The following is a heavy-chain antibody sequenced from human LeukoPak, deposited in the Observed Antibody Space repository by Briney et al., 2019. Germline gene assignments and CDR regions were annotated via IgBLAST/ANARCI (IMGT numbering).Heavy chain of an antibody. Sequence: SETLSLTCTVSGGSISSYYWSWIRQPPGKGLEWIGYIYYSGTTNYNPSLKSRVTISVDTSKNQFSLKLSSVTAADTAVYYCARMRGYSYGKIDYWGQGTLVTVSS. CDR2: IYYSGTT. D-gene: IGHD5-18*01. V-gene: IGHV4-59*12. J-gene: IGHJ4*02. CDR3: ARMRGYSYGKIDY. CDR1: GGSISSYY.